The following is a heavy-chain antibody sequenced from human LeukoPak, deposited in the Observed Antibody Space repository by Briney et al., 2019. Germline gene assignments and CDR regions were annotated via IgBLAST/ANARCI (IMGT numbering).Heavy chain of an antibody. J-gene: IGHJ5*02. CDR2: IIPIFGTT. D-gene: IGHD2-15*01. V-gene: IGHV1-69*05. CDR3: ARLRVVAATRWFDP. CDR1: GGTFSSYA. Sequence: GSSVKVSCKASGGTFSSYAITWVRQAPGQGLEWMGGIIPIFGTTNYTQRFLGRVTITTDESTSTAYMELSSLRSEDTAVYYCARLRVVAATRWFDPWGQGTLVTVSS.